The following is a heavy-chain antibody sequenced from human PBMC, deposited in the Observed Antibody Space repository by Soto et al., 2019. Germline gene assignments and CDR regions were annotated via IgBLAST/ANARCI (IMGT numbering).Heavy chain of an antibody. Sequence: EVQLVESGGGLVKPGGSLRLSCAASGFTFSSSDMTWVRKAPGKGLEWVSSISSPSTDIYYADSVKDRFTISRDNARNLLYLQMNSLRADDTAVYYCRSTLATTDSSRPFDIWGQGTMVNVSS. D-gene: IGHD6-6*01. CDR2: ISSPSTDI. J-gene: IGHJ3*02. CDR3: RSTLATTDSSRPFDI. V-gene: IGHV3-21*02. CDR1: GFTFSSSD.